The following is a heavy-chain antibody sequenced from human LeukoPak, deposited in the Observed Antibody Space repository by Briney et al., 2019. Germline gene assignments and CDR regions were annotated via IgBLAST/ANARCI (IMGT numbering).Heavy chain of an antibody. CDR3: ARGSSAGGSYHFDY. Sequence: ASVKVSFKASGYTFTSYDINWVRQATGQGLEWMGWMNPNSGNTGYAQKFQGRVTMTRNTSISTAYMELSSLRSEDTAVYYCARGSSAGGSYHFDYWGQGTLVTVSS. V-gene: IGHV1-8*01. J-gene: IGHJ4*02. D-gene: IGHD1-26*01. CDR2: MNPNSGNT. CDR1: GYTFTSYD.